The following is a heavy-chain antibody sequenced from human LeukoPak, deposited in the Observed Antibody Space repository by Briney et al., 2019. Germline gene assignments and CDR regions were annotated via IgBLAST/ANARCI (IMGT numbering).Heavy chain of an antibody. V-gene: IGHV6-1*01. J-gene: IGHJ4*02. CDR1: GDSVSSNSIA. CDR2: TYYRSKWYN. Sequence: SQTLSLTCAISGDSVSSNSIAWNWIRQSPSRGLEWLGRTYYRSKWYNDYAISVKSRITINPDTSKNQLSLQLSSVSPEDTAVYYCARDSRVSNSLPLDDWGQGTLVTVSS. CDR3: ARDSRVSNSLPLDD. D-gene: IGHD4-11*01.